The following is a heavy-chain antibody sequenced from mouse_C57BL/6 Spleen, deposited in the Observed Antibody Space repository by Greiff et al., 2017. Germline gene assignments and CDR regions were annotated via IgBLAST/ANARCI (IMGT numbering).Heavy chain of an antibody. D-gene: IGHD1-1*01. CDR3: ERRGYYGRTHYFDY. V-gene: IGHV5-12*01. Sequence: EVQLVESGGGLVQPGGSLKLSCAASGFTFSDYYMYWVRQTPGQRLEWVAYISTGGGSTYYPDTVKGRFTISRDNSTNTPYLQMSRLKSEDTAMYYGERRGYYGRTHYFDYWGQGTTLTVSA. J-gene: IGHJ2*01. CDR1: GFTFSDYY. CDR2: ISTGGGST.